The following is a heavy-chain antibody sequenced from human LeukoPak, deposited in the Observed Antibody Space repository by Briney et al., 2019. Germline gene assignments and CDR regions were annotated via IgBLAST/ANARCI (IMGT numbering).Heavy chain of an antibody. Sequence: PGGSLRLFCAASGFTVSGNYMSWVRQAPGKGLEGVSVNYCGGSTYDADSVKGRFTISRDNSKNTLYLQMSSLRAEDTAVYYCVKDRQLDYGDPWFGPGYFDYWGQGTLVTVSS. CDR2: NYCGGST. J-gene: IGHJ4*02. D-gene: IGHD4-17*01. CDR3: VKDRQLDYGDPWFGPGYFDY. V-gene: IGHV3-53*05. CDR1: GFTVSGNY.